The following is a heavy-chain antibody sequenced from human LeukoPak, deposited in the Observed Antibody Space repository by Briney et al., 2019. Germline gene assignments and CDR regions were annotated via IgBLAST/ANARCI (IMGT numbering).Heavy chain of an antibody. CDR2: ISAYNGNT. V-gene: IGHV1-18*01. CDR1: GYTFTSYG. Sequence: ASVKASCKASGYTFTSYGISWVRQAPGQGLEWMGWISAYNGNTNYAQKLQGRVTMTTDTSTSTAYMELRSLRSDDTAVYYCARAGYCSGGSCYRALNFYYYGMDVWGQGTTVTVSS. D-gene: IGHD2-15*01. J-gene: IGHJ6*02. CDR3: ARAGYCSGGSCYRALNFYYYGMDV.